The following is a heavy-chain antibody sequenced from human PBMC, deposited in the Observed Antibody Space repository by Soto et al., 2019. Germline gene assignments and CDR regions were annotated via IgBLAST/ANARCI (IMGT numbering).Heavy chain of an antibody. CDR1: GFLFSTYW. D-gene: IGHD2-21*01. J-gene: IGHJ4*02. CDR3: AIGGGDYNYFDY. Sequence: EVQLVESGGGLVQPGGSLRLSCAASGFLFSTYWMFWVRQVPRKGLLWVSRIKSDGSSTNYADSVKGRFTISRDNAKNTLYLQMTSLRAEDTAVYYCAIGGGDYNYFDYWGQGIVVTVSS. CDR2: IKSDGSST. V-gene: IGHV3-74*01.